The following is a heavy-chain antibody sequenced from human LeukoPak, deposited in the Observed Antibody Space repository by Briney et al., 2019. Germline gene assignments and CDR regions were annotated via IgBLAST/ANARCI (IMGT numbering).Heavy chain of an antibody. CDR3: ARESGDRSSGLYYYYYYMDV. Sequence: PGGSLRLSCAASGFTFSSYEMNWVRQAPGKGLEWVSYISSSGSTIYYADSVKGRFTISRDNAKNSLYLQMNSLRAEDTAVYYCARESGDRSSGLYYYYYYMDVWGKGTTVTVSS. CDR1: GFTFSSYE. CDR2: ISSSGSTI. D-gene: IGHD6-19*01. J-gene: IGHJ6*03. V-gene: IGHV3-48*03.